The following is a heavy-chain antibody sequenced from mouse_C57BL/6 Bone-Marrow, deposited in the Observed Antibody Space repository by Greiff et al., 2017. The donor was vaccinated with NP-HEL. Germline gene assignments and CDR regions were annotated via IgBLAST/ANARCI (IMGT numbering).Heavy chain of an antibody. V-gene: IGHV1-26*01. J-gene: IGHJ1*03. Sequence: EVQLQQSGPELVKPGASVKISCKASGYTFTDYYMNWVKQSHGKSLEWIGDINPNNGGTSYNQKFKGKATLTVDKSSSTAYMELRSLTSEDSAVYYCARMMVDYYGSSYRYFDVWGTGTTVTVSS. CDR2: INPNNGGT. CDR1: GYTFTDYY. CDR3: ARMMVDYYGSSYRYFDV. D-gene: IGHD1-1*01.